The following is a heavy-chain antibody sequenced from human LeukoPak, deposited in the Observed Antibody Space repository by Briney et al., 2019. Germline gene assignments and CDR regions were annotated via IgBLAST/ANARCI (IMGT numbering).Heavy chain of an antibody. D-gene: IGHD5-24*01. CDR3: ASSVEMATNGLDY. CDR1: GYTFTSYA. J-gene: IGHJ4*02. V-gene: IGHV1-3*01. Sequence: ASVKVSCKASGYTFTSYAMHWVRQAPGQRLEWMGWINAGNGNTKYSQKFQGRVTMTTDTSTSTAYMELRSLRSDDTAVYYCASSVEMATNGLDYWGQGTLVTVSS. CDR2: INAGNGNT.